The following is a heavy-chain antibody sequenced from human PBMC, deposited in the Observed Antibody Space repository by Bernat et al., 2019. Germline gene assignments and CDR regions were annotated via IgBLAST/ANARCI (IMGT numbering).Heavy chain of an antibody. V-gene: IGHV3-23*01. CDR1: GFTFTSYA. CDR2: ISVSGGSA. D-gene: IGHD2-21*02. Sequence: EVQLLESGGGLVQPGGSLRLSCAASGFTFTSYAMSWVRQAPGKGLEWVSAISVSGGSAYYADSVKGRFTMSRDNSKNTLYLQMNRLRAEDTAVYYCAKDDCAGDCHYWYFDLWGRGTLVTVSS. CDR3: AKDDCAGDCHYWYFDL. J-gene: IGHJ2*01.